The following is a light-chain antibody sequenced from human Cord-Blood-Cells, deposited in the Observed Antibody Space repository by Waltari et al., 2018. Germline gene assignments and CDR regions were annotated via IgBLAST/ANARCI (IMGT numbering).Light chain of an antibody. CDR1: QSISSY. CDR2: AAS. J-gene: IGKJ2*01. Sequence: DIQMTQSPSSLSASVGDRVTITCRASQSISSYLNWYQQKPGKAPKLLIYAASSLQSGVPSRFSGIGSGTDFTLTISSLQPEDFVTYYCQQSYSTPYTFGQGTKLEIK. V-gene: IGKV1-39*01. CDR3: QQSYSTPYT.